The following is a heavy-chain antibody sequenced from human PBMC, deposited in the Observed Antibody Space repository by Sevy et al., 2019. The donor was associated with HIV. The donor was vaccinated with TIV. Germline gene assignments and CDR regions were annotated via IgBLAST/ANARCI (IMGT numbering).Heavy chain of an antibody. J-gene: IGHJ6*02. D-gene: IGHD3-10*01. V-gene: IGHV1-2*02. CDR1: GYTFTGYY. CDR2: INPNSGGT. Sequence: ASVKVSCKASGYTFTGYYMHWVRQAPGQGLEWMGWINPNSGGTNYAQKFQGRVTMTRDTSISTAYMELSRLRSDDTAVYYCAREYGSGSYYKWRSYYYYGMDVWGQGTTVTVSS. CDR3: AREYGSGSYYKWRSYYYYGMDV.